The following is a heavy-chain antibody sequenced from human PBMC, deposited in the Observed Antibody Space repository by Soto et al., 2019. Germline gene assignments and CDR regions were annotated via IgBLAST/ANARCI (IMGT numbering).Heavy chain of an antibody. CDR3: ARSLLVEYSSSMRSAYYGMDV. CDR1: VFTISAYY. Sequence: QVQLVQSGAELKKPGAAVKVSCKASVFTISAYYIYWVQQGPGYGLEWSGWINPNTCWTNNAQKFQWRGTRTMDSSTSTVNMELSALSPADTAVYYGARSLLVEYSSSMRSAYYGMDVWGQGTTVTAPS. V-gene: IGHV1-2*02. CDR2: INPNTCWT. J-gene: IGHJ6*02. D-gene: IGHD6-19*01.